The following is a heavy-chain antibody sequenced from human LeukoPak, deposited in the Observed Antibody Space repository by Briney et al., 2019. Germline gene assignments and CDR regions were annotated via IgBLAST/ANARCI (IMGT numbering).Heavy chain of an antibody. Sequence: GGSLRLSCAAPGFTFSSYAMTWVRQAPGKGLEWVSAISGSGVSTYYADSVKGRFTISRDNSKNTLFLQMNSLRAGDTAVYFCAKDHPAGLGVAGTVFDYWGQGTLVTVSS. J-gene: IGHJ4*02. CDR1: GFTFSSYA. CDR2: ISGSGVST. V-gene: IGHV3-23*01. CDR3: AKDHPAGLGVAGTVFDY. D-gene: IGHD6-19*01.